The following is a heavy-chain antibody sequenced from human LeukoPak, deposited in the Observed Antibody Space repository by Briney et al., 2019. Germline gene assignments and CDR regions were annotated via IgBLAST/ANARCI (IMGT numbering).Heavy chain of an antibody. V-gene: IGHV4-39*07. J-gene: IGHJ4*02. CDR2: IYYSGST. CDR1: GGSISSSSYY. D-gene: IGHD1-26*01. Sequence: SETLSLTCTVSGGSISSSSYYWGWIRQPPGKGLEWIGSIYYSGSTYYNPSLKSRVTISVDTSKNQFSLKLSSVTAADTAVYYCARMGGRYGWGQGTLVTVSS. CDR3: ARMGGRYG.